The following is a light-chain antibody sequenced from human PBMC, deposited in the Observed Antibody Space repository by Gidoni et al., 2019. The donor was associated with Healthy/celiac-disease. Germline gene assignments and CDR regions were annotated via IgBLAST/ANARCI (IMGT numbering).Light chain of an antibody. Sequence: QSVLTQPPSVSGAPGQRVTISCTGSSSNLGAGYAVHWYQQFPATAPKLLLYGNTNRPSGVPDRFSGSKSGTSASLAITGLQAEDEADYYCQSYDSSLSGSRVFGGGTKLTVL. V-gene: IGLV1-40*01. CDR2: GNT. J-gene: IGLJ2*01. CDR3: QSYDSSLSGSRV. CDR1: SSNLGAGYA.